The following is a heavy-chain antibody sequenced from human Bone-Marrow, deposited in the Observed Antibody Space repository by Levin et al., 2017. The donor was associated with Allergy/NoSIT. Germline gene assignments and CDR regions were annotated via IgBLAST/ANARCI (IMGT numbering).Heavy chain of an antibody. V-gene: IGHV1-69*04. J-gene: IGHJ4*02. Sequence: ASVKVSCKLSGGAFSTYAINWVRQAPGQGLEWMGRITPVLGIANYAQKFQGRVTITADKSTTTAYMDLSSLRSEDTAEYYCARGAREVKLQHWYFDHWGQGTLVTVSS. CDR3: ARGAREVKLQHWYFDH. CDR2: ITPVLGIA. CDR1: GGAFSTYA. D-gene: IGHD3-3*02.